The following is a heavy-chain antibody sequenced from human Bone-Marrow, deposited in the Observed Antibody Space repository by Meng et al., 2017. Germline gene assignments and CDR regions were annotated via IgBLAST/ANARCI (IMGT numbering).Heavy chain of an antibody. V-gene: IGHV1-24*01. CDR2: FDPEDGET. CDR1: GYTLTELS. Sequence: ASVKVSCKVSGYTLTELSMHWVRQAPGKGLEWMGGFDPEDGETIYAQKFQGRVTMTEDTSTDTAYMELSSLRSEDTAVYYCARRFVSGPGGSRRSSGWFNYALYYGMDVCGQGTTVTVSS. CDR3: ARRFVSGPGGSRRSSGWFNYALYYGMDV. J-gene: IGHJ6*02. D-gene: IGHD6-19*01.